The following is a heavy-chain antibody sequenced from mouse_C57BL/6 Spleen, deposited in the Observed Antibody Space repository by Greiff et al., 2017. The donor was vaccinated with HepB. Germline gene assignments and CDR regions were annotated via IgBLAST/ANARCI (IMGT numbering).Heavy chain of an antibody. V-gene: IGHV14-4*01. D-gene: IGHD1-1*01. Sequence: VQLKQSGAELVRPGASVKLSCTASGFNIKDDYMHWVKQRPEQGLEWIGWIDPENGDTEYASKFQGKATITADTSSNTAYLQLSSLTSADTAVYYCTYYGSSYVSAWFAYWGQGTLVTVSA. CDR2: IDPENGDT. J-gene: IGHJ3*01. CDR3: TYYGSSYVSAWFAY. CDR1: GFNIKDDY.